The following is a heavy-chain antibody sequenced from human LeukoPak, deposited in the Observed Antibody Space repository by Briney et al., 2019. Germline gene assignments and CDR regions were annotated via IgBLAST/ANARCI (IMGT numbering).Heavy chain of an antibody. CDR1: GGSLSSYY. CDR2: IYYSGST. D-gene: IGHD6-19*01. Sequence: SETLSLTCTVSGGSLSSYYWSWIRQPPGKGLEWIGYIYYSGSTNYNPSLKSRVTISVDTSKNPFSLKLSSVTAADTAVYYCARSSEGVAVAGSPCWFDPWGQGTLVTVSS. V-gene: IGHV4-59*01. J-gene: IGHJ5*02. CDR3: ARSSEGVAVAGSPCWFDP.